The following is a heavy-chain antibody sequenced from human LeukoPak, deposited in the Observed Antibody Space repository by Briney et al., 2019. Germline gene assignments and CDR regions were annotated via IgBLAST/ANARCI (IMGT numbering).Heavy chain of an antibody. CDR3: ARAPDRLGGDYYYYMDV. Sequence: GASVKVSCKASGGTFSSYAISWVRQAPGQGLEWMGGNIPIFGTANYAQKFQGRVTITTDESTSTAYMELSSLGSEDTAVYYCARAPDRLGGDYYYYMDVWGKGTTVTVSS. CDR2: NIPIFGTA. J-gene: IGHJ6*03. V-gene: IGHV1-69*05. D-gene: IGHD2-21*01. CDR1: GGTFSSYA.